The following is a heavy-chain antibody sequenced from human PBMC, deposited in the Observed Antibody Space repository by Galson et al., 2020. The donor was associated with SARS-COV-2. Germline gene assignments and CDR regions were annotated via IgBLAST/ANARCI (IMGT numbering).Heavy chain of an antibody. CDR2: ISDDGNKK. CDR3: ARDWSSSYIFLRLRGLDE. CDR1: GFTFSTSV. V-gene: IGHV3-30-3*01. Sequence: GGSLRLSCAASGFTFSTSVLHWVRQAPGKGLEWVAAISDDGNKKYNAESVKGRFFISRDNSKDTPFLHMNSLRAEDTSVYFCARDWSSSYIFLRLRGLDEGGQGALVTVAP. D-gene: IGHD6-13*01. J-gene: IGHJ4*02.